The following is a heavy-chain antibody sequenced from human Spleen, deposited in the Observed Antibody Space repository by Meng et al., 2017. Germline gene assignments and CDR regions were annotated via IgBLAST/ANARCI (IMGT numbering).Heavy chain of an antibody. D-gene: IGHD6-19*01. Sequence: QVQLVQSGAEVKKPGASLKVSCKASGYTFSSYAMHWVRQAPGQSLEWMGWITPGNGNTKYSQKFQGRLTLTTDTSASTAFMELSTLRSEDTAVYYCARDFTSGSSGDPWGQGTLVTVSS. CDR1: GYTFSSYA. CDR3: ARDFTSGSSGDP. V-gene: IGHV1-3*01. J-gene: IGHJ5*02. CDR2: ITPGNGNT.